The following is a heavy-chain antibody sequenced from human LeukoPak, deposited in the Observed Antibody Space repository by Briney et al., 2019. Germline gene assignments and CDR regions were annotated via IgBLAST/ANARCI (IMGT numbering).Heavy chain of an antibody. CDR3: ARAEDIYRRLDL. J-gene: IGHJ3*01. D-gene: IGHD3-9*01. Sequence: SETLSLTCTVSGGSISSGSYYWGWIRRPPGKGLEWIGSINYSWSTYYNLSLKSRVTISVDTSKNQFSLKLSSVTAADTAVYYCARAEDIYRRLDLWGQGTMVTVSS. CDR1: GGSISSGSYY. V-gene: IGHV4-39*01. CDR2: INYSWST.